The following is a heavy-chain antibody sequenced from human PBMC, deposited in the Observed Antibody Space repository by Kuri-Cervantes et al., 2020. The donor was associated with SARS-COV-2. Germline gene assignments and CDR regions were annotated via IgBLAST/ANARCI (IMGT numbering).Heavy chain of an antibody. V-gene: IGHV3-23*01. CDR3: AKDAQTIYCSGGSCYSDY. Sequence: LSLTCAASGFTFSSYAMSWVRQAPGKGLEWVSAISGSGGSTYCADSVKGRFTISRDNSKKTLYLQMNSLRAEDTAVYYCAKDAQTIYCSGGSCYSDYWGQGTPVTVSS. D-gene: IGHD2-15*01. CDR1: GFTFSSYA. CDR2: ISGSGGST. J-gene: IGHJ4*01.